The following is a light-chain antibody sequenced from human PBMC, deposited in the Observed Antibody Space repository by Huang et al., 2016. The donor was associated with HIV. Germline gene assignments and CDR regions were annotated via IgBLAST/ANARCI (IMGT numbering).Light chain of an antibody. J-gene: IGKJ3*01. Sequence: ETVMTQSQVTLSVSPGDRASLSCRSSQIVSSHLAWYQQKPGQAPRLLIYAASTSATCVPARFSGSGAGTEFTLTISTLQSEDSAVYYCQQYNDFRSTFGPGTRVEIK. CDR3: QQYNDFRST. CDR2: AAS. V-gene: IGKV3-15*01. CDR1: QIVSSH.